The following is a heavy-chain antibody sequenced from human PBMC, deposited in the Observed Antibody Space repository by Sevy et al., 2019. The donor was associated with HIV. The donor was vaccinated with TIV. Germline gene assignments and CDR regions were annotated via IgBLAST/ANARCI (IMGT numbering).Heavy chain of an antibody. CDR1: GYTLTNYP. J-gene: IGHJ4*02. D-gene: IGHD3-22*01. CDR3: ARDPDGSGHYYLDYFDY. Sequence: ASLKVSCKASGYTLTNYPICWVRQAPGQGLEWVGCLRTLNGETKFAQKVQGRASMTTDTSTSTAYMELRSLRSDDTAVYYCARDPDGSGHYYLDYFDYWGQGTLVTVSS. CDR2: LRTLNGET. V-gene: IGHV1-18*01.